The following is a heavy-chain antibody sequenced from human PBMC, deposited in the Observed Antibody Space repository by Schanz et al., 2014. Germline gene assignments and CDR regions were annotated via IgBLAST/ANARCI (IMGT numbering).Heavy chain of an antibody. CDR2: INPNTGGT. V-gene: IGHV1-2*04. J-gene: IGHJ4*02. CDR1: GGTFSTYP. D-gene: IGHD5-12*01. Sequence: QVQLVQSGAEVKKPGSSMKVSCKASGGTFSTYPINWLRQAPGQGLEWMGWINPNTGGTNFAQKFQGWVTMTRDTSINTAYMELSRLKSDDTAVYYCARAFGGYDPAGALDYWGQGTLVTVSS. CDR3: ARAFGGYDPAGALDY.